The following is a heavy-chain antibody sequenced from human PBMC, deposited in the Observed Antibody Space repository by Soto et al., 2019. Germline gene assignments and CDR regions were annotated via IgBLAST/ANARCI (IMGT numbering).Heavy chain of an antibody. CDR3: ARLLYSSSWDEYFRH. Sequence: GESLKISCKGSGYTFTIYWIGWVRKMPGKGLEWIGIIYPSDSDTRYTPTFQGQVTISADKSSSTAYLQCSSLKASDTAIYYCARLLYSSSWDEYFRHWGQGTLVTVSA. J-gene: IGHJ1*01. CDR2: IYPSDSDT. D-gene: IGHD6-6*01. V-gene: IGHV5-51*01. CDR1: GYTFTIYW.